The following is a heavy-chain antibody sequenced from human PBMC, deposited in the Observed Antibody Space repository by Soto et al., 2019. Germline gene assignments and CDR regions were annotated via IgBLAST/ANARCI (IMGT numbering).Heavy chain of an antibody. V-gene: IGHV1-69*02. J-gene: IGHJ6*03. CDR1: GGTFSSYT. Sequence: SVKVSCKASGGTFSSYTISWVRQAPGQGLEWMGRIIPILGIANYAQKFQGRVTITADKSTSTAYMELSSLRSEDTAVYYCARVRDYDILTGPHYYYYYMDVWGKGTTVTVSS. D-gene: IGHD3-9*01. CDR3: ARVRDYDILTGPHYYYYYMDV. CDR2: IIPILGIA.